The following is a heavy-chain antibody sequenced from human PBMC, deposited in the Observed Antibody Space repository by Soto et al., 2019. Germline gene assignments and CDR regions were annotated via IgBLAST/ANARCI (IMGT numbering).Heavy chain of an antibody. D-gene: IGHD1-26*01. CDR1: GFTFGDYA. CDR3: TSIEWELQHPDKIDY. Sequence: GGSLRLSCTASGFTFGDYAMSWFRQAPGKGLEWVGFIRSKAYGGTTEYAASVKGRFTISRDDSKSIAYLQMNSLKTEDTAVYYCTSIEWELQHPDKIDYWGQGTLVTVSS. CDR2: IRSKAYGGTT. V-gene: IGHV3-49*03. J-gene: IGHJ4*02.